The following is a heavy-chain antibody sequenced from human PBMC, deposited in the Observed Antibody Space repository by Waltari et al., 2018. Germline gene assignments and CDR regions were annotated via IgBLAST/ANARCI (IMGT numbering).Heavy chain of an antibody. J-gene: IGHJ4*02. D-gene: IGHD2-2*01. CDR2: IKDKSNGGTT. Sequence: EVQLVESGGALVKPGGSLRLSCAASGFTFSTVWMTWVRQAPGKGLEWVGRIKDKSNGGTTDYAAPVKGRFTISRDDSKNTLYLQMNSLKTEDTAIYYCSATSKDYWGQGTLVTVSS. CDR1: GFTFSTVW. V-gene: IGHV3-15*02. CDR3: SATSKDY.